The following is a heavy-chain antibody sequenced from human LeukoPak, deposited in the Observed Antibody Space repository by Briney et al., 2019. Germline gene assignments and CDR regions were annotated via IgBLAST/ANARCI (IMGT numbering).Heavy chain of an antibody. V-gene: IGHV4-59*08. CDR2: IYDSGRT. CDR1: GGSITNYY. J-gene: IGHJ4*02. Sequence: SETLSLTCTVSGGSITNYYWNWIRQPPGKGLEWIGYIYDSGRTNYKSSLKSRVIISLDTSKNQFSLKLTTVTAADTAVYYYARSGSWRLPFDYWGQGTLVTVSS. CDR3: ARSGSWRLPFDY. D-gene: IGHD1-26*01.